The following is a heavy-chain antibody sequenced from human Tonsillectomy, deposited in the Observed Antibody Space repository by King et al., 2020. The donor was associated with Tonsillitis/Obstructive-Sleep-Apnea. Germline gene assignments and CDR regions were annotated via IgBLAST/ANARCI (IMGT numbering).Heavy chain of an antibody. D-gene: IGHD2-15*01. V-gene: IGHV5-51*01. CDR2: IYPGDSDT. Sequence: QLVQSGAEVKKPGESLKISCKGSGYSFASYWIDWVRQMPGKGLEWMGIIYPGDSDTRYSPSFQGQVTISADKSISTAYLQWNSLKASDTAMYFCARHSKARILVDAFDIWSQGTMVTVSS. J-gene: IGHJ3*02. CDR3: ARHSKARILVDAFDI. CDR1: GYSFASYW.